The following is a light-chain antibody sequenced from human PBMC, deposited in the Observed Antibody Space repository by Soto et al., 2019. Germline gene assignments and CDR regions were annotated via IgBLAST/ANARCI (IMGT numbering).Light chain of an antibody. CDR3: LQLNTYPWP. CDR2: AAS. CDR1: QVITND. J-gene: IGKJ1*01. Sequence: EMTQCQYSLSAYVGDRLSMTCLASQVITNDLGWYQQKPGKAPKRLIYAASTLQSGVPSRFSGSGSGTEFTLTISSLQPEDVATYYCLQLNTYPWPFGQGTKVDVK. V-gene: IGKV1-17*01.